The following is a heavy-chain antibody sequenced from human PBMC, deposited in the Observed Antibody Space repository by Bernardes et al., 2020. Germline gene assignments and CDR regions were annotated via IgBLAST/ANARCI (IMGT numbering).Heavy chain of an antibody. CDR2: INGDGTVT. CDR3: ARDKYYGMDV. Sequence: GGSLRLSCAASGFSLTNYWMHWVRQTPGKGLVWVSHINGDGTVTTYADSVKGRFTISRDDAKNTAYLQMNSLRADDTAVYYCARDKYYGMDVWGQGTTVTVSS. CDR1: GFSLTNYW. J-gene: IGHJ6*02. V-gene: IGHV3-74*01.